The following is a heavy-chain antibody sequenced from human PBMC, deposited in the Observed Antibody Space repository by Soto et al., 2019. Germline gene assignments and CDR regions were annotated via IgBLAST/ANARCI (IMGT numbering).Heavy chain of an antibody. J-gene: IGHJ6*03. D-gene: IGHD3-10*01. CDR3: AKGSGSFNYYYYCYMDV. Sequence: QVQLVESGGGAVQPGKSLRLSCAASGLTFSSYGMHWVRQPPGKGLERVALIWYDGSNEYYADSVKGRFTISRDNSKSTVSLQMNSLRAEDTAVYYCAKGSGSFNYYYYCYMDVWGKGTTVTVSS. V-gene: IGHV3-33*06. CDR1: GLTFSSYG. CDR2: IWYDGSNE.